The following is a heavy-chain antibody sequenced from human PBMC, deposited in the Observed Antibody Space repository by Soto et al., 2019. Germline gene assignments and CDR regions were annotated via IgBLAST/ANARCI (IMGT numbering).Heavy chain of an antibody. Sequence: QVQLQASGPGLVKASQRLSLTCTVSGDSVTHGDNYWGWIRQPPGKGLEWISYIYHTGSASFSPSLKGRGSMSVDTSSNVFSLELTSVTAADTAMYYCARLSKRLFGQYKVDYWGQGVLVTVSA. D-gene: IGHD3-3*01. J-gene: IGHJ4*02. CDR2: IYHTGSA. CDR1: GDSVTHGDNY. CDR3: ARLSKRLFGQYKVDY. V-gene: IGHV4-30-4*01.